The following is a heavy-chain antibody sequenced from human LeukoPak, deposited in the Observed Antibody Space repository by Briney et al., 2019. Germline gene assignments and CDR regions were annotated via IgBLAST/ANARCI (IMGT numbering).Heavy chain of an antibody. CDR3: ARAGSYSSSWYDY. CDR2: INSDGSST. D-gene: IGHD6-13*01. Sequence: GGSPRLSCAASGFTFSAYWMHWVRQAPGEGLMWVSRINSDGSSTSFADSVKGRFTISRDNAKNTLFLQMNSLRAEDTAVYYCARAGSYSSSWYDYWGQGTLVTVSS. J-gene: IGHJ4*02. CDR1: GFTFSAYW. V-gene: IGHV3-74*01.